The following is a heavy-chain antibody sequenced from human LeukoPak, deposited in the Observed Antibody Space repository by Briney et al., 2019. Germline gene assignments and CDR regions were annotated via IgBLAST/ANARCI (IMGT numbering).Heavy chain of an antibody. CDR1: GYTSTTYG. CDR3: ARAYDFPDY. V-gene: IGHV1-46*01. J-gene: IGHJ4*02. CDR2: INPSGGST. D-gene: IGHD3-3*01. Sequence: ASVKVSCKASGYTSTTYGVSWVRQAPGQGLEWMGIINPSGGSTSYAQKFQGRVTMTRDTSTSTVYMELSSLRSEDTAVYYCARAYDFPDYWGQGTLVTVSS.